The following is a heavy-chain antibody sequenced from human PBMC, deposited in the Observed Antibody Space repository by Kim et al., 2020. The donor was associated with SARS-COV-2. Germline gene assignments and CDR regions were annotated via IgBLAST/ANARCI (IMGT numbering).Heavy chain of an antibody. CDR3: ARGEAAAGEYYYYYYGMDV. D-gene: IGHD6-13*01. CDR2: IGTAGDT. J-gene: IGHJ6*02. V-gene: IGHV3-13*01. CDR1: GFTFSSYD. Sequence: GGSLRLSCAASGFTFSSYDMHWVRQATGKGLEWVSTIGTAGDTYYPGSVKGRFTISRENAKNSLYLQMNSLRAGDTAVYYCARGEAAAGEYYYYYYGMDVWGQGTTVTVS.